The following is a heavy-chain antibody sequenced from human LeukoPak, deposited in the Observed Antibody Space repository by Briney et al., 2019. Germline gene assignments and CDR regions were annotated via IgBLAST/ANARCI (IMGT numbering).Heavy chain of an antibody. CDR3: TRDREHRAQDS. CDR1: GGSFTDYY. V-gene: IGHV4-39*07. CDR2: IYYRGNT. J-gene: IGHJ4*02. Sequence: SETLSLTCTVSGGSFTDYYWGWIRQPPGKGLEWMGSIYYRGNTFYNPSLRNRVSISIDTSKGRFSLNLNSVTAADTAVYFCTRDREHRAQDSWGQGTLVTVS. D-gene: IGHD1/OR15-1a*01.